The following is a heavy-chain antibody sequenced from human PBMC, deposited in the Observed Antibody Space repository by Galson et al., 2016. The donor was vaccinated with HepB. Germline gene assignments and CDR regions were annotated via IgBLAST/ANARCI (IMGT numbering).Heavy chain of an antibody. Sequence: SLRLSCAASGFTSSNYDMSWVRQAPGKGLQWVSVVRASGNGGSTHYADSVKGRFTIPRDNSKNTLYLQMNSLRDEDTAVYYCAILGMYYRDSSDYFTEDFWGQGTLVTVSS. D-gene: IGHD3-22*01. CDR3: AILGMYYRDSSDYFTEDF. J-gene: IGHJ4*02. CDR2: VRASGNGGST. CDR1: GFTSSNYD. V-gene: IGHV3-23*01.